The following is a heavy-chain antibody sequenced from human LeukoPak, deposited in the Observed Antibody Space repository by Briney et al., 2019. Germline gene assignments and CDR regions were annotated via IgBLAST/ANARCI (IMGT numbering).Heavy chain of an antibody. D-gene: IGHD3-10*01. CDR1: GYSISSGYY. CDR2: IYHSGST. J-gene: IGHJ5*02. Sequence: SETLSLTCTVSGYSISSGYYWGWIRQPPGKGLEWIGSIYHSGSTYYNPSLKSRVTISVDTSKNQFSLKLSSVTAADTAVYYCARVLWFGELSNWFDPWGQGTLVTVSS. V-gene: IGHV4-38-2*02. CDR3: ARVLWFGELSNWFDP.